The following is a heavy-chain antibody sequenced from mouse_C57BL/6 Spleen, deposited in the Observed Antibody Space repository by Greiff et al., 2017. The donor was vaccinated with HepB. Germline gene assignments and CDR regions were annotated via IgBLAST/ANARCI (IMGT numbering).Heavy chain of an antibody. Sequence: VKLIESGAELVKPGASVKISCKASGYAFSSYWMNWVKPRPGKGLEWIGQIYPGDGDTNYTGKFKGKATMTAAKSSSTAYIQLRSLTSEASAVYFVARKNYASSYYLDYWGQGTTLTVSS. J-gene: IGHJ2*01. CDR3: ARKNYASSYYLDY. CDR1: GYAFSSYW. CDR2: IYPGDGDT. D-gene: IGHD1-1*01. V-gene: IGHV1-80*01.